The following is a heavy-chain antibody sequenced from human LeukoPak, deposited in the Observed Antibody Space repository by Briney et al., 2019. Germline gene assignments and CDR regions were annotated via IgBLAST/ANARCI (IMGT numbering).Heavy chain of an antibody. CDR3: ARAFYDSSGSDAFDI. Sequence: GGSLRLSCAASGFTVSSNYMSWVRQAPGKGLEWVSVIYSGGSTYYADSVKGRFTISRDNSKNTLYLQMNCLRAEDTAVYYCARAFYDSSGSDAFDIWGQGTMVTVSS. J-gene: IGHJ3*02. D-gene: IGHD3-22*01. CDR1: GFTVSSNY. CDR2: IYSGGST. V-gene: IGHV3-53*01.